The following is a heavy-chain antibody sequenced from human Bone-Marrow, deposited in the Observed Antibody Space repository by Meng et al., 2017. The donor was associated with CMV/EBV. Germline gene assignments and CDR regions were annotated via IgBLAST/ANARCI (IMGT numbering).Heavy chain of an antibody. Sequence: SLKISCAASGFTFDDYAMHWVRQAPGKGLEWVSGISWNSGSIGYADSVKGRFTISRDNAKNSLYLQMNSLRAEDTALYYCARDLGDMSDAFDIWGQGTMVTVSS. J-gene: IGHJ3*02. CDR3: ARDLGDMSDAFDI. CDR2: ISWNSGSI. D-gene: IGHD3-16*01. CDR1: GFTFDDYA. V-gene: IGHV3-9*01.